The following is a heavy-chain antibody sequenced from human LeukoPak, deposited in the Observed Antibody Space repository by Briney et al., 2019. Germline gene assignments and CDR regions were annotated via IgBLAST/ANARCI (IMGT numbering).Heavy chain of an antibody. J-gene: IGHJ4*02. CDR2: IYPGDSDT. D-gene: IGHD5-18*01. Sequence: GESLKISCKGSGYSFTTYWIGWVRQMPGKGLEWMGIIYPGDSDTRYSPSFQGQVTISADKSISTAYLQWSSLKAPDSAMYFCARAMVSAMAHSPFEIWGQGTLVTVSS. CDR3: ARAMVSAMAHSPFEI. V-gene: IGHV5-51*01. CDR1: GYSFTTYW.